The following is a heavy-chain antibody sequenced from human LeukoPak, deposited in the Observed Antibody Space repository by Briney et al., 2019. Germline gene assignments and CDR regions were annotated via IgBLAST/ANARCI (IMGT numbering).Heavy chain of an antibody. J-gene: IGHJ4*02. Sequence: SETLSLTCTVSGGSISSGSYYWSWIRQPAGKGLEWIGRIYTSGSTNYNPSLKSRVTISVDTSKNQFSLKLSSVTAADTAVYYCARDLSRYSSSWRIFDYWGQGTLVTVSS. CDR1: GGSISSGSYY. CDR3: ARDLSRYSSSWRIFDY. V-gene: IGHV4-61*02. CDR2: IYTSGST. D-gene: IGHD6-13*01.